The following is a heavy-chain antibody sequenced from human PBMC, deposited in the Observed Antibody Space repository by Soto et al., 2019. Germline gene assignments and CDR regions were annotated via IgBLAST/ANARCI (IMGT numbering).Heavy chain of an antibody. CDR2: INSDESST. Sequence: EVQLVESGGGLVQPGGSLRLSCAAAGFTFSDSWMHWVRQAPGKGLEWVSRINSDESSTSYADSVKGRFTISRDNAKNMLYLQMNSLRAEDTAVYYCARARATVTKRNGMDVWGQGTTVTVSS. D-gene: IGHD4-17*01. CDR3: ARARATVTKRNGMDV. J-gene: IGHJ6*02. CDR1: GFTFSDSW. V-gene: IGHV3-74*01.